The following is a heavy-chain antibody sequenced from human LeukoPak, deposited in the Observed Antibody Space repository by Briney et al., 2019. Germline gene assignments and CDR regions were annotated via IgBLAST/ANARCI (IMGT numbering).Heavy chain of an antibody. CDR2: ISGSGRTM. CDR3: AREDYYDSFDI. J-gene: IGHJ3*02. V-gene: IGHV3-48*04. D-gene: IGHD3-22*01. Sequence: PGGSLRLSCAASGFTVSSYAMGWVRQAPGKGLEWVSYISGSGRTMSYADSVKGRFTISRDNAKNTLYLQMNSLRAEDTALYYCAREDYYDSFDIWGQGTMVTVSS. CDR1: GFTVSSYA.